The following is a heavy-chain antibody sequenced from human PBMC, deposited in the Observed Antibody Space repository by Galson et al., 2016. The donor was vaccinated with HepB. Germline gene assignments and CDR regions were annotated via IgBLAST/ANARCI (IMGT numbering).Heavy chain of an antibody. J-gene: IGHJ6*04. CDR1: GGSLSGHY. Sequence: SETLSLTCAANGGSLSGHYWGWVRQPPGMGLEWIGEISHSGSTYYNPSLKSRVTISVATSKNQFSLKLRSVTAADTAVYYCARDRRRIWGNYRYGAYGMDVWGKGTTVTVSS. CDR2: ISHSGST. CDR3: ARDRRRIWGNYRYGAYGMDV. V-gene: IGHV4-34*01. D-gene: IGHD3-16*02.